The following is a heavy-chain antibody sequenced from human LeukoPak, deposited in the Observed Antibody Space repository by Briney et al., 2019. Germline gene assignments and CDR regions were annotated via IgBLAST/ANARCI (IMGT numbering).Heavy chain of an antibody. Sequence: GASVKVSCKASGGTFSSYTISWVRQAPGQGLEWMGGIIPLFGTPDYAQKFQDRLTITADKSTSTAYMELSSLRSEDTAVYYCASGDTAKDYYYYYMDVWGKGTTVTISS. V-gene: IGHV1-69*06. CDR3: ASGDTAKDYYYYYMDV. CDR1: GGTFSSYT. CDR2: IIPLFGTP. D-gene: IGHD5-18*01. J-gene: IGHJ6*03.